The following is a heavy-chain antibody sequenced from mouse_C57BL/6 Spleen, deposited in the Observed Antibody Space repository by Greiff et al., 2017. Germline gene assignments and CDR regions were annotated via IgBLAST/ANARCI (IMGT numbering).Heavy chain of an antibody. CDR3: ARSDDGYYGVDAMDY. J-gene: IGHJ4*01. CDR2: INPNNGGT. V-gene: IGHV1-18*01. Sequence: VQLKESGPELVKPGASVKIPCKASGYTFTDYNMDWVKQSHGKSLEWIGDINPNNGGTIYNQKFKGKATLTVDKSSSTAYMELRSLTSEDTAVYYCARSDDGYYGVDAMDYWGQGTSVTVSS. D-gene: IGHD2-3*01. CDR1: GYTFTDYN.